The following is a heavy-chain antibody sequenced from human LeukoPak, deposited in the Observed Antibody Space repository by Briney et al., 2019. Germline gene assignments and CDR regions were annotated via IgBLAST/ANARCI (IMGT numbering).Heavy chain of an antibody. CDR2: IIPIFGTA. Sequence: ASVKVSCKASGGTFSSYAISWVRQAPGLGLEWMGGIIPIFGTANYAQKFQGRVTITTDESTSTAYMELSSLRSEDTAVYYCAREVYNYFDYWGQGTLVTVSS. V-gene: IGHV1-69*05. D-gene: IGHD1-14*01. J-gene: IGHJ4*02. CDR1: GGTFSSYA. CDR3: AREVYNYFDY.